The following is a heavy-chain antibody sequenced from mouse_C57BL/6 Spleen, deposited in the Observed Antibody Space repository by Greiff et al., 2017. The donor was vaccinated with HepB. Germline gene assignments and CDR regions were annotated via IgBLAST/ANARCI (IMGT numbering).Heavy chain of an antibody. D-gene: IGHD1-1*01. V-gene: IGHV1-69*01. J-gene: IGHJ2*01. CDR3: ARDYYGSRGGYFDD. Sequence: QVQLQQPGAELVMPGASVKLSCKASGYTFTSYWMHWVKQRPGQGLEWIGEIDPSDSYTNYNQKFKGKSTLTVDKSSSTAYMQLSSLTSEDSAVYYCARDYYGSRGGYFDDWGQGTTLTVSS. CDR1: GYTFTSYW. CDR2: IDPSDSYT.